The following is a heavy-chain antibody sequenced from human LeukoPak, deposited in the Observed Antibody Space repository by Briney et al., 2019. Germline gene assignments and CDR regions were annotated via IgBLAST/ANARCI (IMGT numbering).Heavy chain of an antibody. CDR1: GYTFSDYT. J-gene: IGHJ4*02. V-gene: IGHV3-48*01. Sequence: GGSLRLSCGASGYTFSDYTMNWIRQAPGKGPEWISYISSGGSVMHYADSVKGRFTISRDNVENSLYLQMNSLRVEDTAVYYCTRDLEYWGQGVLVTVSS. CDR2: ISSGGSVM. CDR3: TRDLEY.